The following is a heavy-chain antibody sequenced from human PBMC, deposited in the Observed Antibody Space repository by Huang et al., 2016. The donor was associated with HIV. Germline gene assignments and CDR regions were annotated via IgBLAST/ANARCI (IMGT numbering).Heavy chain of an antibody. CDR1: GFTFSDYY. V-gene: IGHV3-11*04. J-gene: IGHJ4*02. CDR3: ARKGRDDFWSGYPDY. CDR2: ISRTENNI. D-gene: IGHD3-3*01. Sequence: QVQLVESGGGLVKPGGSLRLSCAASGFTFSDYYMSWIRQAPGKVIEWVSYISRTENNIYNPESVKGRFTSARDNAKNSVFLQMNSLRAEDTAIYYCARKGRDDFWSGYPDYWGQGTLVTVSS.